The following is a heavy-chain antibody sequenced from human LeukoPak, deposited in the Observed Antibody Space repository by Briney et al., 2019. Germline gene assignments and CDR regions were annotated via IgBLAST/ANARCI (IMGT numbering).Heavy chain of an antibody. V-gene: IGHV1-2*02. J-gene: IGHJ3*02. D-gene: IGHD3-3*01. CDR2: INPNSGGT. CDR1: GYTFAGYY. Sequence: ASVKVSCKASGYTFAGYYMHWVRQAPGQGLEWMGWINPNSGGTNYAQKFQGRVTMTRDTSISTAYMELSRLRSDDTAVYYCARTAQFGVVEDAFDIWGQGTMVTVS. CDR3: ARTAQFGVVEDAFDI.